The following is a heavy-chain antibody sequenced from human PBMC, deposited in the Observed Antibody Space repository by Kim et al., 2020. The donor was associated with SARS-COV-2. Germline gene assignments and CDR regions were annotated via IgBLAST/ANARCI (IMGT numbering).Heavy chain of an antibody. CDR2: ITATGNVQ. CDR1: GFTFSAYW. CDR3: ARDWGVPDHDWRFDL. V-gene: IGHV3-74*01. Sequence: GGSLRLSCTASGFTFSAYWMHWVRQAPGKGLVWVSRITATGNVQSYADSVKGRFTSSRDNAKNTLYLQMNSLRAEDTAVYYCARDWGVPDHDWRFDLWGRGTLVTVS. J-gene: IGHJ2*01. D-gene: IGHD3-16*01.